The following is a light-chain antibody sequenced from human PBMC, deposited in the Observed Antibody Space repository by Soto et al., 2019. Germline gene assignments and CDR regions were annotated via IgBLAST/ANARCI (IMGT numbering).Light chain of an antibody. J-gene: IGKJ1*01. Sequence: DFPLTQSPSSLSASVGDRVTITCRASRAISNFVAWYQQKPGEVPKLLIYAASSLLSGVPSRFSGSGSGTDFTLSISGLQPEDVGTFYCQKYNSAPPAFGPGTRVEIK. CDR3: QKYNSAPPA. CDR1: RAISNF. CDR2: AAS. V-gene: IGKV1-27*01.